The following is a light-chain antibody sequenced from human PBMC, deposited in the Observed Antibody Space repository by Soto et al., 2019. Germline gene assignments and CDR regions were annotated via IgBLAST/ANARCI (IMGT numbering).Light chain of an antibody. V-gene: IGKV3-20*01. J-gene: IGKJ1*01. Sequence: EIVLTQSPGTLSLSPGERATLSCRASQSVASRYLAWYQHKPGQAPRLLIYGASNRATGIPDRFSGSWSGTDFTLTISRLEPEDFAVYYCQQYSTSVTWTFGQGTKVEIK. CDR1: QSVASRY. CDR3: QQYSTSVTWT. CDR2: GAS.